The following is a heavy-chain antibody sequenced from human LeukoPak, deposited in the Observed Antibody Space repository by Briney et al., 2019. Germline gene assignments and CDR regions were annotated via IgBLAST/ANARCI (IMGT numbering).Heavy chain of an antibody. D-gene: IGHD3/OR15-3a*01. Sequence: PSDTLSLTCSVSGASLSIYYWRWIRQPAGKGGGWIGRLYPSGRNTYTPSVRSRVTMSVDMSKNPFSLKLSSVSAGDTAVYYCARDLDSWGAFDLWGQGTMVTVSS. CDR3: ARDLDSWGAFDL. J-gene: IGHJ3*01. V-gene: IGHV4-4*07. CDR1: GASLSIYY. CDR2: LYPSGRN.